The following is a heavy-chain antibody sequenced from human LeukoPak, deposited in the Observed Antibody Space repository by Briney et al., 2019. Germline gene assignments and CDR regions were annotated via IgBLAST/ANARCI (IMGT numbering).Heavy chain of an antibody. CDR3: AKDVSLSR. D-gene: IGHD5/OR15-5a*01. CDR2: ISGSGGST. J-gene: IGHJ4*02. V-gene: IGHV3-23*01. Sequence: VRQAPGKGLEWVSAISGSGGSTYYADSVKGRFTISRDNSKNTLYLQMNSLRAEDTAVYYCAKDVSLSRWGQGTLVTVSS.